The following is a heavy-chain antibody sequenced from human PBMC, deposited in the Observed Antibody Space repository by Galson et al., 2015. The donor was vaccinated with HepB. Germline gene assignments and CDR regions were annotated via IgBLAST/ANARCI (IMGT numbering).Heavy chain of an antibody. CDR2: ISSSNNYI. V-gene: IGHV3-21*01. J-gene: IGHJ4*02. Sequence: SLRLSCATSGFTFSRCAMNWVRQAPGKGLEWVSSISSSNNYIYYADSVKGRFTISRDNAKNSLYLQMNSLRAEDTAVYYCARDPAVAVAGDFDYWGQGTLVTVSS. CDR3: ARDPAVAVAGDFDY. D-gene: IGHD2-21*01. CDR1: GFTFSRCA.